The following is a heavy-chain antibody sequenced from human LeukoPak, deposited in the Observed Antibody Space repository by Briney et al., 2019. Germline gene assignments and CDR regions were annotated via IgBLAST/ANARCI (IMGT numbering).Heavy chain of an antibody. V-gene: IGHV1-24*01. CDR1: GYTLTELS. D-gene: IGHD3-22*01. Sequence: GASVKVSCKVSGYTLTELSMHWVRQAPGKGLEWMGGFDPEDGETIYAQKFQGRVTMTEDTSTDTAYMELSSLRSEDTAVYYCATDQAHSYYYDSSGYYPLGYWGQGTLVTVSS. CDR3: ATDQAHSYYYDSSGYYPLGY. CDR2: FDPEDGET. J-gene: IGHJ4*02.